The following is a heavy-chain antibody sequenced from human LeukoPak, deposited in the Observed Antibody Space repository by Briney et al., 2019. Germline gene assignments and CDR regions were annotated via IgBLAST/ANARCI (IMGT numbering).Heavy chain of an antibody. V-gene: IGHV3-23*01. CDR2: ISGNGANT. CDR1: GFTFNIYS. Sequence: PGGSLRLSCAASGFTFNIYSMTWVRQAPGKGLEWVSKISGNGANTYYADSVKGRFTISRDNSKNTIYLQMNSLRADDTAVYYCAAVTGWYPLDFWGQGNLVTVSS. CDR3: AAVTGWYPLDF. D-gene: IGHD6-19*01. J-gene: IGHJ4*02.